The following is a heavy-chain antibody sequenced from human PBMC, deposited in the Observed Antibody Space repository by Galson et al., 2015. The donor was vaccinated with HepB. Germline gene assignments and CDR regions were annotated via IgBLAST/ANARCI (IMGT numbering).Heavy chain of an antibody. V-gene: IGHV3-30*18. CDR3: AKDNTVTTRYYYYGMDV. CDR2: ISYDGSNK. CDR1: GFTFSGYG. J-gene: IGHJ6*02. D-gene: IGHD4-11*01. Sequence: SLRLSCAASGFTFSGYGMHWVRQAPGKGLEWVAVISYDGSNKYYADSVKGRFTISRDNSKNTLYLQMNSLRAEDTAVYYCAKDNTVTTRYYYYGMDVWGQGTTVTVSS.